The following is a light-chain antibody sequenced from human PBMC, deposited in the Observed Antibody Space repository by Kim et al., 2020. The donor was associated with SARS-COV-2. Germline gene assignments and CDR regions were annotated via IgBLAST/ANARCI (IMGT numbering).Light chain of an antibody. CDR3: QQYDNWGS. J-gene: IGKJ2*03. V-gene: IGKV3-15*01. CDR1: QSVSSN. CDR2: DAS. Sequence: LSVSPGERAALSCRASQSVSSNLAWYQQKSGQAPRLLIYDASTRASGIPARFSGSGSGTEFTLTISSLQSEDFATYYCQQYDNWGSFGQGTKLEIK.